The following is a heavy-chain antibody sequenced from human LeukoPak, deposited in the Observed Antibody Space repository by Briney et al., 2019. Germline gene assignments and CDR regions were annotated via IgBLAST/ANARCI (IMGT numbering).Heavy chain of an antibody. CDR3: TTVRGLYIDY. Sequence: SETLSLTCAVSGGSISSSNWWSWVRQPQGKGLEWIGEIYHSGSTNYNPSLKSRVTISVDKSKNQISLKLSSVTAADTAVYYCTTVRGLYIDYWGQGTLVTVSS. D-gene: IGHD3-10*01. CDR2: IYHSGST. CDR1: GGSISSSNW. V-gene: IGHV4-4*02. J-gene: IGHJ4*02.